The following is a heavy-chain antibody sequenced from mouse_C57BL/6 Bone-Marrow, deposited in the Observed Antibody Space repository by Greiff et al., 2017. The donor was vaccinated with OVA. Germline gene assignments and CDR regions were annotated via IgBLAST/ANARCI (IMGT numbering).Heavy chain of an antibody. D-gene: IGHD2-2*01. CDR2: ISSGGSYT. J-gene: IGHJ2*01. CDR1: GFTFSSYG. Sequence: EVKLVESGGDLVKPGGSLKLSCAASGFTFSSYGMSWVRQTPDKRLEWVATISSGGSYTYYPDSVKGRFTISRDTAKNTRYLQMSSLKSEDTAMYYCARHLWLRQYYFDYWGQGTTLTVSS. CDR3: ARHLWLRQYYFDY. V-gene: IGHV5-6*01.